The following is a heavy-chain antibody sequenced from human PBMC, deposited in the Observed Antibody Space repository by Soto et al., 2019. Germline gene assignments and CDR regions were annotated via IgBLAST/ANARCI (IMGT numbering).Heavy chain of an antibody. CDR2: TNHSGST. CDR3: ARDCSGGSCTGEYFQH. CDR1: SGSFNGYY. V-gene: IGHV4-34*01. J-gene: IGHJ1*01. D-gene: IGHD2-15*01. Sequence: SDTPSLTSAAYSGSFNGYYCTWIRQTPRKGLERTGETNHSGSTSYNPSLKSRVTISVDRSKNQFSLKLSSVTAADTAVYYCARDCSGGSCTGEYFQHWGQGTLVTGSS.